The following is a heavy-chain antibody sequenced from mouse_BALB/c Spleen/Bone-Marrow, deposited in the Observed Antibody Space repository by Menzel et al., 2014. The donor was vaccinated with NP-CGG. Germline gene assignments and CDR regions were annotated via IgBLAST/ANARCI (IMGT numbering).Heavy chain of an antibody. CDR1: GFTFSNYW. Sequence: EVQLVESGGGLVQPGGSMKLSCVASGFTFSNYWMNWVRQSPEKGLEWVAEIRLKSNNYATHYAESVKGRFTISRDDSKGSVYLQMNNLRAEDTGIYYCTRNWDYFDYWGQGTTLTVSS. CDR3: TRNWDYFDY. V-gene: IGHV6-6*02. D-gene: IGHD4-1*01. J-gene: IGHJ2*01. CDR2: IRLKSNNYAT.